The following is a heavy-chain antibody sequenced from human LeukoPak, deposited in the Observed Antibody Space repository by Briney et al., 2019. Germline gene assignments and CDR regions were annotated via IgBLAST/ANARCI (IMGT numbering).Heavy chain of an antibody. Sequence: SETLSLTCTVSGGSISRYYWSWIRQPPGKGLEWIGYIYYSGSTNYNPSLKSRVTISVDTSKNQFSLKLSSVTAADTAVYYCARGSVAPHYFDYWGQGTLVTVSS. CDR2: IYYSGST. D-gene: IGHD5-12*01. V-gene: IGHV4-59*01. J-gene: IGHJ4*02. CDR3: ARGSVAPHYFDY. CDR1: GGSISRYY.